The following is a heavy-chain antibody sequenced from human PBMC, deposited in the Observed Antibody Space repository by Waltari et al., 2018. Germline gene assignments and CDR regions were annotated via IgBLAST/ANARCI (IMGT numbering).Heavy chain of an antibody. Sequence: QVQLQESGPGLVKPSETLSLTCAVSGYSISSGYYWGWIRQPPGKGLEWIGSIYHSGSTYYNPSLKSRVTISVDTSKNQFSLKLSSVTAADTAVYYCATIAAAADHFDYWGQGTLVTVSS. J-gene: IGHJ4*02. CDR2: IYHSGST. CDR3: ATIAAAADHFDY. V-gene: IGHV4-38-2*01. CDR1: GYSISSGYY. D-gene: IGHD6-13*01.